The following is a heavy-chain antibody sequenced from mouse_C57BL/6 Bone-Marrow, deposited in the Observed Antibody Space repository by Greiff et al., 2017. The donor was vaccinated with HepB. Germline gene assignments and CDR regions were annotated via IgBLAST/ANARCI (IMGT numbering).Heavy chain of an antibody. Sequence: VMLVESGPGLVQPSQSLSITCTVSGFSLTSYGVHWVRQSPGKGLEWLGVIWSGGSTDYNAAFISRLSISKDNYKSQVFFKMNSLQAEDTAIYYCARYTVVAPYAMDYWGQGTSVTVSS. J-gene: IGHJ4*01. CDR2: IWSGGST. CDR1: GFSLTSYG. D-gene: IGHD1-1*01. V-gene: IGHV2-2*01. CDR3: ARYTVVAPYAMDY.